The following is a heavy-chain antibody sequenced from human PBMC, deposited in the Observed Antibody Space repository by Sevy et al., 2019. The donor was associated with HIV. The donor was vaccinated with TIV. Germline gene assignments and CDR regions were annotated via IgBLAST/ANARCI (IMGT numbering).Heavy chain of an antibody. CDR1: GYTFTGYY. CDR2: INPNSGGT. CDR3: ARDMELVDEGTQEFFY. J-gene: IGHJ4*02. Sequence: ASVKVSCKASGYTFTGYYMHWVRQAPGQGLEWMGWINPNSGGTNYPQKFQDRVTMTRDTSINTAYMELSRLRSDDTALYCCARDMELVDEGTQEFFYWGQGTLVTVSS. V-gene: IGHV1-2*02. D-gene: IGHD1-7*01.